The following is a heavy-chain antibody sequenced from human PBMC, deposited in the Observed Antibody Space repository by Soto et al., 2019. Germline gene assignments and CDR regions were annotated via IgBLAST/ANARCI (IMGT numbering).Heavy chain of an antibody. J-gene: IGHJ3*02. D-gene: IGHD5-12*01. Sequence: QLQLQESGSGLVKPSQTLSLTCAVSGGSISSGGYSWSWIRQPPGKGLEWIGYIYHSVSTYYNPSLKSRVTISVDRSKNQFSLKLSSVTAADTAVYYCARAVYSGYDLTAFDIWGQGTMVTVSS. CDR1: GGSISSGGYS. CDR2: IYHSVST. CDR3: ARAVYSGYDLTAFDI. V-gene: IGHV4-30-2*01.